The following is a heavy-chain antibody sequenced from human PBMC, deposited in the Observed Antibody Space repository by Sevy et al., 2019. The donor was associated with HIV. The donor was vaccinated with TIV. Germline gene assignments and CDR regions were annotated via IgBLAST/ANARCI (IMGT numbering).Heavy chain of an antibody. V-gene: IGHV3-15*01. CDR2: IKSKTDGGTT. CDR1: GFTFSNAW. Sequence: GGSLRLSCAASGFTFSNAWMSWVRQAPGKGLEWVGRIKSKTDGGTTDYAAPVKGRFTISRDDSKNTLYLQMNSLKTEDPAIYYCTTDWKKRGLSALLDSWGQEPWSPSPQ. J-gene: IGHJ5*01. CDR3: TTDWKKRGLSALLDS. D-gene: IGHD1-1*01.